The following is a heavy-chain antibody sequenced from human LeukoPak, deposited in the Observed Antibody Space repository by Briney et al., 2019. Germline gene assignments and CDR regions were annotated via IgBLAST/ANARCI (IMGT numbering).Heavy chain of an antibody. CDR1: GGTFSSYA. CDR2: IIPIVGIA. V-gene: IGHV1-69*04. Sequence: SVKVSCKASGGTFSSYAISWGRQAPGQGREWVGRIIPIVGIANYAQKFQGGVTITADKSTSTAYMEMSSLRSEDTAVYYCADQSRGSLGDNWFDPWGQGTLVTVSS. CDR3: ADQSRGSLGDNWFDP. D-gene: IGHD1-26*01. J-gene: IGHJ5*02.